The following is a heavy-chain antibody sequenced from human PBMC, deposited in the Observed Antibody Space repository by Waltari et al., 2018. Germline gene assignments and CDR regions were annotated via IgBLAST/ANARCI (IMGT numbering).Heavy chain of an antibody. V-gene: IGHV3-7*01. CDR1: GFTFSSYW. J-gene: IGHJ6*03. CDR3: ARDVNQYYYYMDV. CDR2: IKKDGSEK. Sequence: EVQLVESGGGLVQPGGSLRLSCAASGFTFSSYWMSWVRQAPGKGLEWVANIKKDGSEKYYVDSVKGRFTISRDNAKNSLYLQMNSLRAEDTAVYYCARDVNQYYYYMDVWGKGTTVTVSS.